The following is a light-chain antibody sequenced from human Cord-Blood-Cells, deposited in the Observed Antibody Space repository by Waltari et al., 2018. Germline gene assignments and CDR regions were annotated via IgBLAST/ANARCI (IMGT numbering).Light chain of an antibody. CDR3: QQRSNWPSLT. CDR1: QSVSSY. CDR2: DAS. Sequence: EIVLPQSPATPSLSPGESATLSCRASQSVSSYLAWYQQKPGQAPRLLIYDASNRATGIPARFSGSGSGTDFTLTISSLEPEDFAVYYCQQRSNWPSLTFGGGTKVEIK. J-gene: IGKJ4*01. V-gene: IGKV3-11*01.